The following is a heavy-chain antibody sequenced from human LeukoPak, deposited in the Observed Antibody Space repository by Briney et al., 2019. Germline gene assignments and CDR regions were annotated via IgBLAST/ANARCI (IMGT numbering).Heavy chain of an antibody. CDR2: ISGSGGST. CDR3: AIDRTPTITMVGGVPFDY. D-gene: IGHD3-10*01. Sequence: GGSLRLSCAASGFTFSSYAMSWVRQAPGKGLEWVSAISGSGGSTYYADSVKGRFTISRDNSKNTLYLQMNSLRAEDTAVYYCAIDRTPTITMVGGVPFDYWGQGTLVTVSS. CDR1: GFTFSSYA. V-gene: IGHV3-23*01. J-gene: IGHJ4*02.